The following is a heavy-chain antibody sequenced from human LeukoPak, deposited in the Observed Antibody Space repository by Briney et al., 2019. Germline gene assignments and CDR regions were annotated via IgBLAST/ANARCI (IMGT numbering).Heavy chain of an antibody. V-gene: IGHV1-18*01. J-gene: IGHJ4*02. CDR1: GYSFTSNG. CDR3: ARGRGRAYGSGKEYYFDY. D-gene: IGHD3-10*01. Sequence: ASVKVSCKASGYSFTSNGISWVRQAPGQGLEWMGWVSTDDGNTKYSQKFQGRVTLTTDTPTSTAYMELSSLRSEDTAVYYCARGRGRAYGSGKEYYFDYWGQGTLVTVSS. CDR2: VSTDDGNT.